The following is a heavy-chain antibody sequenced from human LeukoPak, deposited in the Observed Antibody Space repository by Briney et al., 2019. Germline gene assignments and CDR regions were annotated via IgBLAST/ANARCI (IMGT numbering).Heavy chain of an antibody. CDR1: GASISTTNYF. V-gene: IGHV4-39*01. D-gene: IGHD3/OR15-3a*01. J-gene: IGHJ4*01. CDR3: AVDFGNHRILY. CDR2: IHTNGDM. Sequence: SETLALTCSVSGASISTTNYFWGWVRQPPGKGLEWIGSIHTNGDMHHNPSLKSRVTFSLDTSRYQYFLRLTSVTAADTAVHYCAVDFGNHRILYWGQGRLVTVSS.